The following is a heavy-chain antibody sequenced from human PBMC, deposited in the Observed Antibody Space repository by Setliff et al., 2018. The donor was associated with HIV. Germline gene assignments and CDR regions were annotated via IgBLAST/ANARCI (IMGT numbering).Heavy chain of an antibody. CDR1: GYTLTELS. CDR2: FDPEDGET. J-gene: IGHJ5*01. D-gene: IGHD3-22*01. Sequence: ASVKVSCKISGYTLTELSIHWVRQAPGKGLEWMANFDPEDGETFYAQKFQGRLTMTEDTSTDTAYMELSSLRSDGTAVYYCAMLDTSDYFRNNWFDSWGQGTLVTVSS. V-gene: IGHV1-24*01. CDR3: AMLDTSDYFRNNWFDS.